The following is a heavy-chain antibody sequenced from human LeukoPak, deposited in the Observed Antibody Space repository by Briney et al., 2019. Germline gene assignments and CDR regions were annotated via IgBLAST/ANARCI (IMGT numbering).Heavy chain of an antibody. Sequence: GASVKVSCKASGYTFTSYGISWVRQAPGQGLEWMGWISAYNGKTDYPQNLQGRVTLTTDTSTSMAYMELRSLRSDDTAVYYCARAAAGNKSPIDYWGQGTLVTVSS. D-gene: IGHD6-13*01. CDR1: GYTFTSYG. J-gene: IGHJ4*02. CDR2: ISAYNGKT. V-gene: IGHV1-18*01. CDR3: ARAAAGNKSPIDY.